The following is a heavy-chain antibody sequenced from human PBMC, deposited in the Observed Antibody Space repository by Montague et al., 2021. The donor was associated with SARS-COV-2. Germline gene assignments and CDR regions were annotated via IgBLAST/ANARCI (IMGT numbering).Heavy chain of an antibody. CDR3: ASHPGYSSSW. CDR2: ISDSGVYT. J-gene: IGHJ4*02. Sequence: SLRLSCAASGFTFSSYAMSWVRQAPGKRLEWVSGISDSGVYTYYADSVKGRFTISRDNSKNTLYLQMNGLRAEDTAVYYCASHPGYSSSWWGQGTLVIVSS. V-gene: IGHV3-23*01. D-gene: IGHD6-13*01. CDR1: GFTFSSYA.